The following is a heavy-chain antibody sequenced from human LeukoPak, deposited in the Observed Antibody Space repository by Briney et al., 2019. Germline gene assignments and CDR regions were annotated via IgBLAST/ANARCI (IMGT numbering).Heavy chain of an antibody. V-gene: IGHV2-70*04. J-gene: IGHJ5*02. D-gene: IGHD4/OR15-4a*01. CDR3: ARLQGATIGAKWFDP. Sequence: SGPTLVNPTRTLTLTCTFSGFSLTTTGMRVSWIRQPPGKALEWLARIDWDDDKFYSTSLKTRLTISKDTSKNQVVLTMTNMDPVDTATYYCARLQGATIGAKWFDPWGQGTLVTVSS. CDR2: IDWDDDK. CDR1: GFSLTTTGMR.